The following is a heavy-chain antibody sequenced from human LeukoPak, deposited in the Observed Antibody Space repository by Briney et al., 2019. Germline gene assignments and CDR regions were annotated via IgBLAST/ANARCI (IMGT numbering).Heavy chain of an antibody. Sequence: PGGSLRLSCTASGFTFGDYAMSWVRQAPGKGLEWVGFIRSKAYGGTTEYAASVKGRFTISRDDSKSIAYLQMNSLKTEDTAVYYCTISGEENYYDSSGYLLFDYWGQGTLVTVSS. CDR3: TISGEENYYDSSGYLLFDY. CDR1: GFTFGDYA. V-gene: IGHV3-49*04. CDR2: IRSKAYGGTT. D-gene: IGHD3-22*01. J-gene: IGHJ4*02.